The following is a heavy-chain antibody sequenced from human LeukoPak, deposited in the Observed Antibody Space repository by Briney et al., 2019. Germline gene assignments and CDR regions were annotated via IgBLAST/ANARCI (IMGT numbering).Heavy chain of an antibody. CDR3: ARHAALGGLYYFDY. D-gene: IGHD3-16*01. CDR2: IYYSGST. CDR1: GGSISSYY. V-gene: IGHV4-59*08. J-gene: IGHJ4*02. Sequence: PSETLSLTCTVSGGSISSYYWSWIRQPPGKGLEWIGYIYYSGSTNYNPSLKSRVTISVDTSKNQFSLKLSSVTAADTAVYYCARHAALGGLYYFDYWGQGTLVTVSS.